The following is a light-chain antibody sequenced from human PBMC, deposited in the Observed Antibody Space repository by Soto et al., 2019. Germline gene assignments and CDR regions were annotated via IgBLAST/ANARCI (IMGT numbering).Light chain of an antibody. V-gene: IGLV2-14*01. CDR2: EVS. Sequence: QSALTQPASVSGSPGQSITISCTGTSSDVGGYNYVSWYQQHPGKAPKLMIYEVSNRPSGVSNRFSASKSGNTASLTISGLQAEDEAEYYCSLYTDSGTWVFGGGTKLTVL. CDR3: SLYTDSGTWV. J-gene: IGLJ3*02. CDR1: SSDVGGYNY.